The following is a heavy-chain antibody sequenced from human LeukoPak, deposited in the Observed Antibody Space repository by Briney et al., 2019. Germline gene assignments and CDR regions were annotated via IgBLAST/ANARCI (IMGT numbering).Heavy chain of an antibody. CDR3: ARDYPSDGWFGESYNRFDP. J-gene: IGHJ5*02. Sequence: WASVKVSCKASGYTFTSYGISWVRQAPGQGLEWMGWISAYNGNTNYAQKLQGRVTMTTDTSTSTAYMELRSLRSDDTAVYYCARDYPSDGWFGESYNRFDPWGQGTLVTVSS. D-gene: IGHD3-10*01. CDR2: ISAYNGNT. CDR1: GYTFTSYG. V-gene: IGHV1-18*01.